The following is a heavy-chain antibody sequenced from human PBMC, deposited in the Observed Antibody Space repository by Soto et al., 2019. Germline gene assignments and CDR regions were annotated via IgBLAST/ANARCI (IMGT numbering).Heavy chain of an antibody. D-gene: IGHD3-3*01. Sequence: QVQVVESGGGVVQPGRSLRLSCAASGFTFSSFGMHWVRQAPGKGLEWVSLIWYDGSKKSYGDSVKGRFTISRDNSRNTVYLHRNSLPADDTAVYYCATHASYYSLWSGYYPPRKGMDVWGQGPTVTVSS. CDR3: ATHASYYSLWSGYYPPRKGMDV. CDR1: GFTFSSFG. CDR2: IWYDGSKK. V-gene: IGHV3-33*01. J-gene: IGHJ6*02.